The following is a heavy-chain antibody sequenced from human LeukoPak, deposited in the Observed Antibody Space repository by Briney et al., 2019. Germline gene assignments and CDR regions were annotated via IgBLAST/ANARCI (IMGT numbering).Heavy chain of an antibody. D-gene: IGHD5-18*01. Sequence: EGSLRLSCAASGFTFSSYAMHWVRQAPGKGLEWVAVISYDGSNKYYADSVKGRFTISRDNSKNTLYLQMNSLRAEDTAVYYCARLVDTAMVWGQGTLVTVSS. V-gene: IGHV3-30-3*01. J-gene: IGHJ4*02. CDR2: ISYDGSNK. CDR1: GFTFSSYA. CDR3: ARLVDTAMV.